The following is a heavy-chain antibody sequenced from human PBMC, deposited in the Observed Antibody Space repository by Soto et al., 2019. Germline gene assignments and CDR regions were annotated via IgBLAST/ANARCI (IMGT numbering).Heavy chain of an antibody. CDR2: VYYRGRS. J-gene: IGHJ4*02. Sequence: PSETLSLTCTVSGGSVGNSNYYWGWIRQSPGKGLEWIGSVYYRGRSYSKSSVKSRVTISVDTSKDQSSLNLNSVTASDTAVYFCVSQRTSVLTQAYFDYWGPGALVTVSS. V-gene: IGHV4-39*01. CDR3: VSQRTSVLTQAYFDY. D-gene: IGHD2-8*01. CDR1: GGSVGNSNYY.